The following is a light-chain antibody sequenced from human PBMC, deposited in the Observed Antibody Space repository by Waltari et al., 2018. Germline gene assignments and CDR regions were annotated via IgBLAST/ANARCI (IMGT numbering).Light chain of an antibody. CDR1: QSISTW. CDR3: QQYNSLHT. V-gene: IGKV1-5*03. J-gene: IGKJ2*01. Sequence: DIQMTQSPSILSASVGDRVTIPCRASQSISTWLTWYQQKPGKGPKLLIYKATNLANGVPSRFSGSGSETEFTLTISSLQPDDFATYFCQQYNSLHTFGRGTKLEIK. CDR2: KAT.